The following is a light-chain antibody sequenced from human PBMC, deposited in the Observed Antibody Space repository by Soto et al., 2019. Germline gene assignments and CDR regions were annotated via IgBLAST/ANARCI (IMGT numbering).Light chain of an antibody. CDR2: EVS. CDR1: SSDIGGYNY. J-gene: IGLJ2*01. Sequence: QSALTQPASVSGSPGQSITISCTATSSDIGGYNYVSWYQQHPGKAPKLMIYEVSNRPSGVSHRFSGSKSGNTASLTISGLQAEDEADYYCSSYTSSSTLGVVFGGGTKLTVL. CDR3: SSYTSSSTLGVV. V-gene: IGLV2-14*01.